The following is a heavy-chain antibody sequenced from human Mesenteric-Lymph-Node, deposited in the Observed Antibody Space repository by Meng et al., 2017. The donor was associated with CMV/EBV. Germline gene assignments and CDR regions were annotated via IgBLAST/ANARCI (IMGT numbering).Heavy chain of an antibody. CDR3: AKDTGYRPYYFDF. CDR2: FYTNGDT. Sequence: GESLKISCAVSGFTVSTTYWSWVRQAPGKGLEWVSVFYTNGDTYYADSVKGRFTISRDNSKNTLYLQMNSLRAEDTAVYYCAKDTGYRPYYFDFWGQGTLVTVSS. CDR1: GFTVSTTY. J-gene: IGHJ4*02. D-gene: IGHD5-18*01. V-gene: IGHV3-53*01.